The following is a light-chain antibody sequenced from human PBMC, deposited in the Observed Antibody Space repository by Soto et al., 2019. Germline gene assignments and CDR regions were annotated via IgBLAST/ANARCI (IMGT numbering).Light chain of an antibody. J-gene: IGLJ3*02. V-gene: IGLV6-57*02. CDR3: QSYGDNNQV. CDR2: EDN. Sequence: NFMLTQPHSVSESPGKTVTISCTGRSGSIASNYVQWFQQRPGSAPTTVIYEDNKRPSGVPDRFSGSIDSSSNSASLTISGLKTEDEADYYCQSYGDNNQVFGGGTKVTVL. CDR1: SGSIASNY.